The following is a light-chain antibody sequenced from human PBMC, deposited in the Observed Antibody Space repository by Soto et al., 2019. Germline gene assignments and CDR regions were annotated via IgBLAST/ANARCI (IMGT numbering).Light chain of an antibody. CDR3: HQHANEPRT. V-gene: IGKV3-20*01. CDR2: RAS. J-gene: IGKJ1*01. Sequence: EIVLTQSPGSLSLSPGETATLSCRASQSINNYFLAWHQQRPGQAPRLLIFRASQRASGIPDRFRGSGSGTDFTLTITGLEPEDFAEYYCHQHANEPRTFGQWTNVDIK. CDR1: QSINNYF.